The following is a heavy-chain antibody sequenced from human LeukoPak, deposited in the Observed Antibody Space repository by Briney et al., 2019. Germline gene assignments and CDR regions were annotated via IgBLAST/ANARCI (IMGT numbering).Heavy chain of an antibody. D-gene: IGHD6-19*01. CDR3: AREYSSGSDGDY. Sequence: GGSLRLSCAASGFTFDDYGMSWVRQAPGKGREGVSGINWNGGSTGYADSVKGRFTISRDNAKNSLYLQMNSLRAEDTALYYCAREYSSGSDGDYWGQGTLVTVSS. J-gene: IGHJ4*02. CDR2: INWNGGST. V-gene: IGHV3-20*04. CDR1: GFTFDDYG.